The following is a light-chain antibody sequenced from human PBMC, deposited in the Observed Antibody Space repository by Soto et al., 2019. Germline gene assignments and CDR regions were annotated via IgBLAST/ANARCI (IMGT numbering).Light chain of an antibody. Sequence: PGERVTLSCRASQSVSSSYLTWYQQKPGQAPRLLIYGASTRATSIPAWFSGSGSGTDFTLTISSLQPEDFAVYYCQQDYNLPWTFGQGTKVEIK. J-gene: IGKJ1*01. CDR2: GAS. CDR1: QSVSSSY. CDR3: QQDYNLPWT. V-gene: IGKV3D-7*01.